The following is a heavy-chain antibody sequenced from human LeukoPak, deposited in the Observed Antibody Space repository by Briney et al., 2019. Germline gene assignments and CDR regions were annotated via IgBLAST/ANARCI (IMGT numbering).Heavy chain of an antibody. V-gene: IGHV3-7*01. CDR3: ARDWYEGNIFDY. D-gene: IGHD1/OR15-1a*01. Sequence: PGGSLRLSCAAPGFTLSSYGMTWVRQAPGKGLEGVANIKQDGSEKYYVDSVKGRFTISRDNAKNSLYLQMNSLRAEDTAVYYCARDWYEGNIFDYWGQGTLVTVSS. J-gene: IGHJ4*02. CDR1: GFTLSSYG. CDR2: IKQDGSEK.